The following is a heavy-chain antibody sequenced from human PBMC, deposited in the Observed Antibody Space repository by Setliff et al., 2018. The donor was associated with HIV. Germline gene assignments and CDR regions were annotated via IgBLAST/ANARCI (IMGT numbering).Heavy chain of an antibody. CDR1: GGSISNYY. Sequence: SETLSLTCTVSGGSISNYYWSWIRQPPGKGPEWIGYIYSSGTTDYNPSLTSRVTMSVDTSNSHFSLKLASVTAADTAVYYCARGDTYYHDSSGYVKSALDCFDIWGQGTMVTVS. V-gene: IGHV4-4*08. J-gene: IGHJ3*02. D-gene: IGHD3-22*01. CDR3: ARGDTYYHDSSGYVKSALDCFDI. CDR2: IYSSGTT.